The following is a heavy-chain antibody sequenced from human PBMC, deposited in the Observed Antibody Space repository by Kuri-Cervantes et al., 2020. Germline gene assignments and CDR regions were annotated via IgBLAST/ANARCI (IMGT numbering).Heavy chain of an antibody. CDR2: IYTSGST. V-gene: IGHV4-4*07. J-gene: IGHJ4*02. D-gene: IGHD3-10*01. CDR1: GGSISSYY. CDR3: ARDNFFPYGSSAISYFDY. Sequence: SETLSLTCTVSGGSISSYYWSWIRQPAGKGLEWIGRIYTSGSTNYNPSLKSRVTMSVDTSKNQFSLKLSSVTAEDTAVYYCARDNFFPYGSSAISYFDYWGQGTLVTVSS.